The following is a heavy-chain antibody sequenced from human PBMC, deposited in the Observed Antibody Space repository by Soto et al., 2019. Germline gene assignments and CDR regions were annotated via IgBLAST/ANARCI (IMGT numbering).Heavy chain of an antibody. CDR2: IYYSGST. CDR3: AREGGIVGATAADY. V-gene: IGHV4-31*03. CDR1: GGSISSGNHS. J-gene: IGHJ4*02. D-gene: IGHD1-26*01. Sequence: QVQLQESGPGLVKPSQTLSLTCTVSGGSISSGNHSWSWIRQHPGKGLEWIGYIYYSGSTYYNPSLKSRVTISVDTSKNQFSLKLSSVTAADTAVYYCAREGGIVGATAADYWGQGTLVTVSS.